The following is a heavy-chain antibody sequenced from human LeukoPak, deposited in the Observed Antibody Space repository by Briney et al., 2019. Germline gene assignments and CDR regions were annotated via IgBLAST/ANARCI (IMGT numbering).Heavy chain of an antibody. D-gene: IGHD3-22*01. CDR2: INHSGST. CDR1: GGSFSGYY. Sequence: SETLSLTCAVYGGSFSGYYWSWIRQPPGKGLEWIGEINHSGSTNYNPSLKSRVTISVDTSKNQFSLKLSSVTAADTAVYYCARRLKTVVAEFYFDFWGQGTLVTVSS. CDR3: ARRLKTVVAEFYFDF. J-gene: IGHJ4*02. V-gene: IGHV4-34*01.